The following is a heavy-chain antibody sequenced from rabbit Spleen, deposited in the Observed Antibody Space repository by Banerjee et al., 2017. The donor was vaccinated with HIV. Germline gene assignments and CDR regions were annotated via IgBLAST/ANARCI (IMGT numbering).Heavy chain of an antibody. D-gene: IGHD1-1*01. J-gene: IGHJ6*01. Sequence: QSLEESGGDLVKPGASLTLTCIASGVSFSGDSYMCWVRQAPGKGLEWIACINAITGKPVYANWAKGRSTCSKTSSTTVTLQMTRLTAADTATYFCARDTSSSFSSYGMDLWGPGTLVT. CDR3: ARDTSSSFSSYGMDL. CDR2: INAITGKP. V-gene: IGHV1S40*01. CDR1: GVSFSGDSY.